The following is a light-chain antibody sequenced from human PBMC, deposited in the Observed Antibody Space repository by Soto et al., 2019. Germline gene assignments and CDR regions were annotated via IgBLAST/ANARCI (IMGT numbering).Light chain of an antibody. CDR1: SDIGNYNL. V-gene: IGLV2-23*02. J-gene: IGLJ1*01. CDR3: ASYAGSRTYV. CDR2: EVT. Sequence: QSAVTQPASVSGSPGQSVTISCSGSDIGNYNLVSWYQHLPGRAPKLLIFEVTMRPSGISDRFSGSKSASTASLTISGLQSEDEGDYYCASYAGSRTYVFGSGTKLPVL.